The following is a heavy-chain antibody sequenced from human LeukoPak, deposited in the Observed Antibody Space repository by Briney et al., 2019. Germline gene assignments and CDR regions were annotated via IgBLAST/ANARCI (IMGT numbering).Heavy chain of an antibody. CDR1: GYSFTNYW. CDR2: IYPDDSDT. J-gene: IGHJ4*02. D-gene: IGHD2-2*01. Sequence: GESPKISCEGSGYSFTNYWIGWVRQVPGKGLEWMGIIYPDDSDTRYSPSFQGQVTISADKSIGTAYLQWSSLKASDTAMYYCAIGGDSSTSCYRCFNYWGQGTLVTVSS. CDR3: AIGGDSSTSCYRCFNY. V-gene: IGHV5-51*01.